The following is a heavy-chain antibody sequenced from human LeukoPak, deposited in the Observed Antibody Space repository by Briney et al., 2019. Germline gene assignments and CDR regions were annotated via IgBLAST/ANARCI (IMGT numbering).Heavy chain of an antibody. D-gene: IGHD6-19*01. V-gene: IGHV4-59*01. CDR3: ARGKEVAGNRFDP. Sequence: SETLSLTCTVSGGSISSYYWSWIRQPPGKGLEWIGYIYYSGSTNYNPSLKSRVTTSVDTSKNQFSLKLSSVTAADTAVYYCARGKEVAGNRFDPWGQGTLVTVSS. CDR2: IYYSGST. CDR1: GGSISSYY. J-gene: IGHJ5*02.